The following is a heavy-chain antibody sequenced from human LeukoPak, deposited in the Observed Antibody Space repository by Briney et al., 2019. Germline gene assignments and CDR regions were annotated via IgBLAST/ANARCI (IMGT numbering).Heavy chain of an antibody. Sequence: ATVKISCKASGYTFSDYYMHRVQQAPGKGLEWMGRVDPEDGETIYAEKFQGRVTITADTSTDTAYMELSSLRSEDTAVYYCAASRIAAPYYYMDVWGKGTTVTVSS. CDR1: GYTFSDYY. J-gene: IGHJ6*03. D-gene: IGHD6-6*01. CDR3: AASRIAAPYYYMDV. V-gene: IGHV1-69-2*01. CDR2: VDPEDGET.